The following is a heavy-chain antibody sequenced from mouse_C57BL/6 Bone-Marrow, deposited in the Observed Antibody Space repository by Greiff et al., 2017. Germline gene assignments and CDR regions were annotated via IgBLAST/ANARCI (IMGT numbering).Heavy chain of an antibody. CDR1: GYTFTSYG. CDR3: ARRGYYGSSYAWFAY. J-gene: IGHJ3*01. CDR2: IYPRSGNT. V-gene: IGHV1-81*01. D-gene: IGHD1-1*01. Sequence: QVQLQQSGAELARPGASVKLSCKASGYTFTSYGISWVKQRTGQGLEWIGEIYPRSGNTYYNEKFKGKATLTADKSSSTAYMQLSSLTSEDSAVYFCARRGYYGSSYAWFAYWGQGTLVTVSA.